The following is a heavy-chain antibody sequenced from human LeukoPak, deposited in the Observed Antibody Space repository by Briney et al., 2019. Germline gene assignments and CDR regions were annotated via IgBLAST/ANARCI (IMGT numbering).Heavy chain of an antibody. J-gene: IGHJ4*02. Sequence: GGTLRLSCAASGFTFSSYGMSWVRQAPGKGLEWVSAISGSGGSTYYADSVKGRFTISRDNSKNTLYLQMNSLRAEDTAVYYCAKQSDYYDSSGYVIFGYWGQGTLVTVSS. D-gene: IGHD3-22*01. CDR3: AKQSDYYDSSGYVIFGY. V-gene: IGHV3-23*01. CDR1: GFTFSSYG. CDR2: ISGSGGST.